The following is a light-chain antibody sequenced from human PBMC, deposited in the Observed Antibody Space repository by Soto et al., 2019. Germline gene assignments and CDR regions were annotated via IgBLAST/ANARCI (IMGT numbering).Light chain of an antibody. CDR3: QQYGSSIT. J-gene: IGKJ5*01. V-gene: IGKV3-20*01. CDR1: QSVSSSY. Sequence: GLSQSPATLSVSPGERATLSCRASQSVSSSYLAWYQQKPGQAPRLLIYGASSRATGIPDRFSGSGSGTDFTLTISRLEPEDFAVYYCQQYGSSITFGQGTRLEI. CDR2: GAS.